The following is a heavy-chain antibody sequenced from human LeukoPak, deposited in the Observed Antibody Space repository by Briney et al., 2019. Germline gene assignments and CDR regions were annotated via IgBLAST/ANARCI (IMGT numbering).Heavy chain of an antibody. CDR1: GGSFSGYY. CDR3: ARRGKVPLGPITMIRGVVNWFDP. Sequence: SETLSLTCAVYGGSFSGYYWSWIRQPPGKGLEWIGEINHSGSTNYNPSLKSRVTMSVDTSKNHFSLRLSSVTAADTAVYYCARRGKVPLGPITMIRGVVNWFDPWGQGTLVTVSS. J-gene: IGHJ5*02. D-gene: IGHD3-10*01. V-gene: IGHV4-34*01. CDR2: INHSGST.